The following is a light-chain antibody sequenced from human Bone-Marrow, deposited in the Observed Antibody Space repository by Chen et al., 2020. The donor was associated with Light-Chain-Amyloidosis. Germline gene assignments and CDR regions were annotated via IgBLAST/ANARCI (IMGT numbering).Light chain of an antibody. J-gene: IGLJ3*02. Sequence: QSALTQPRSVSGSLGRSVTISCTGTSSDVGAYTYVSWYQQHPGKAPKLIIYDVNKRPSGVPERFSGAQSGSPASLTISRLHAEDESDYLCSSYAGTYNWVFGGGTKLTVL. CDR1: SSDVGAYTY. CDR3: SSYAGTYNWV. CDR2: DVN. V-gene: IGLV2-11*01.